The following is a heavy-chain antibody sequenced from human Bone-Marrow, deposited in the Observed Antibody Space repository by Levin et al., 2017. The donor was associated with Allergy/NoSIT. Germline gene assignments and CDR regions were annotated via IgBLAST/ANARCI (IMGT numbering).Heavy chain of an antibody. CDR2: IRSKANSYAT. CDR1: GFTFSGSA. D-gene: IGHD3-9*01. CDR3: TSHSPRIYDILTGRYYYMDV. V-gene: IGHV3-73*01. Sequence: GGSLRLSCAASGFTFSGSAMHWVRQASGNGLEWVGRIRSKANSYATAYAASVKGRFTISRDDSKNTSYLQMNSLKTEDTAVYYCTSHSPRIYDILTGRYYYMDVWGKGTTVTVSS. J-gene: IGHJ6*03.